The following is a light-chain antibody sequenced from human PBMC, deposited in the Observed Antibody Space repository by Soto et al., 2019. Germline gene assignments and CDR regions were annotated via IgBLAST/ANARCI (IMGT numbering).Light chain of an antibody. J-gene: IGLJ3*02. CDR2: RNN. CDR3: ASCDDSLSGVV. CDR1: SSNIGGNF. V-gene: IGLV1-47*01. Sequence: QSVLTQPPSASGTPGQRVTISCSGSSSNIGGNFVSWYQQLPGTAPKLLIHRNNQRPSGVPDRFSGSKSGTSATLAISGLRSEDEADYYCASCDDSLSGVVFGGGTKLTVL.